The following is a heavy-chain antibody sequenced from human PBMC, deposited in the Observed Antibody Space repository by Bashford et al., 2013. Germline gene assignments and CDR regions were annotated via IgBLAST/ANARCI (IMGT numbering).Heavy chain of an antibody. CDR2: INPNSGGT. J-gene: IGHJ4*02. V-gene: IGHV1-2*02. Sequence: WVRQAPGQGLEWMGWINPNSGGTTSAQKFEGRVTMTRDTSMSTAYMELSRLTSDDTAVFYXAREHDYGAPWGLGTRGHRL. CDR3: AREHDYGAP. D-gene: IGHD4-17*01.